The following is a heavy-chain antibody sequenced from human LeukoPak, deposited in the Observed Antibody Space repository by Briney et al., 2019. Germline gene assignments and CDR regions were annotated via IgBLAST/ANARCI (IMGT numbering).Heavy chain of an antibody. Sequence: GGSLRLSCAAPGFTFSNYAMNWVRQAPGKGLEWVSDISGSGDNTYYADSVKGRFTISRDNSKNTLYLQMNSLRAEDTAVYYCAKHWAGSSGWTWFDPWGQGALVTVSS. CDR2: ISGSGDNT. D-gene: IGHD6-19*01. J-gene: IGHJ5*02. CDR3: AKHWAGSSGWTWFDP. CDR1: GFTFSNYA. V-gene: IGHV3-23*01.